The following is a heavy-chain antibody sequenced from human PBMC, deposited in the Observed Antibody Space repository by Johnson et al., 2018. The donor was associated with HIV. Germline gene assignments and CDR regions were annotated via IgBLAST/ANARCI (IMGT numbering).Heavy chain of an antibody. V-gene: IGHV3-23*04. J-gene: IGHJ3*02. D-gene: IGHD1-7*01. CDR2: ISSNGGST. CDR1: GFTFSSYA. CDR3: ARERSGTIAFDI. Sequence: VQLVESGGGLVQPGGSLRLSCAASGFTFSSYAMSWVRQAPGKGLEWVSAISSNGGSTYYANSVRGRFIISRDNSKNTLYLQMNSLRAEDTAVYYCARERSGTIAFDIWGQGTMVTVSA.